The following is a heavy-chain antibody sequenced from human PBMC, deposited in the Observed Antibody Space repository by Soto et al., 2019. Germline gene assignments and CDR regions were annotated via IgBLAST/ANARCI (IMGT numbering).Heavy chain of an antibody. CDR1: GFSLSSKGMR. CDR2: IDWDDDK. CDR3: ARSPGGFTVATYFFDY. J-gene: IGHJ4*02. Sequence: SCPTLVNPTQTLTLTCTLSGFSLSSKGMRVSWIRQPPGKALEWLARIDWDDDKFYSPSLRTRLAISKGTSKNQVVLTMTNVDPMDTATYYCARSPGGFTVATYFFDYWGQGTLVTVSS. V-gene: IGHV2-70*04. D-gene: IGHD3-16*01.